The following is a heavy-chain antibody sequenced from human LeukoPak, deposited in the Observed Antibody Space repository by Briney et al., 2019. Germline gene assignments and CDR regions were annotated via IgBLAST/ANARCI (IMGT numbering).Heavy chain of an antibody. J-gene: IGHJ6*02. Sequence: ASVKVSCKASGYTFTSYYMHWVRQAPGQGLEWMGIINPSGGSTSYAQKFQGRVTITADKSTSTAYMELSSLRSEDTAVYYCARDSYIRPTANIVVVPAASPSYYYGMDVWGQGTTVTVSS. CDR2: INPSGGST. V-gene: IGHV1-46*01. D-gene: IGHD2-2*01. CDR1: GYTFTSYY. CDR3: ARDSYIRPTANIVVVPAASPSYYYGMDV.